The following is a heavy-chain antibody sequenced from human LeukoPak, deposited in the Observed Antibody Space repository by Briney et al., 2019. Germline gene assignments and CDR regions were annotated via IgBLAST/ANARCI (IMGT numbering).Heavy chain of an antibody. CDR2: ISGDGVST. V-gene: IGHV3-43*02. J-gene: IGHJ4*02. Sequence: QPGGSLRLSCVASGLPIADFAMHWVRQAPGKGLECVCLISGDGVSTFYADFLKGRFSISKDNNKNSLSLEMNILRTEDTAMYYCARESGKFDYWGQGTLVAVSS. CDR3: ARESGKFDY. CDR1: GLPIADFA.